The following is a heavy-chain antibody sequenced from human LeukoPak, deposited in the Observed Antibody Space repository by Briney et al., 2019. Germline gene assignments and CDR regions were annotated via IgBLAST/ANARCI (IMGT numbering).Heavy chain of an antibody. CDR3: ARAPIVGATLYYFDY. CDR2: IYYSGST. J-gene: IGHJ4*02. Sequence: PSETLSLTCTVSGGSISSYYWSWIRQPPGKGLEWIGSIYYSGSTNYNPSLKSRVAISVDTSKNQFSLKLSSVTAADTAVYYCARAPIVGATLYYFDYWGQGTLVTVSS. CDR1: GGSISSYY. V-gene: IGHV4-59*01. D-gene: IGHD1-26*01.